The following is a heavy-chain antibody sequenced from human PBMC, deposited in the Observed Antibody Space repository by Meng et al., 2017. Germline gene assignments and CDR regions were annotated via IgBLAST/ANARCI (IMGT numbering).Heavy chain of an antibody. D-gene: IGHD6-6*01. J-gene: IGHJ5*02. V-gene: IGHV4-34*01. CDR3: ARRRGGSSDWFDP. CDR1: GGSFSGYY. Sequence: QVPLQQGGAGLLKPSGPLSLTCAVYGGSFSGYYWSWIRQPPGKGLEWIGEINHSGSTNYNPSLKSRVTISVDTSKNQFSLKLSSVTAADTAVYYCARRRGGSSDWFDPWGQGTLVTVSS. CDR2: INHSGST.